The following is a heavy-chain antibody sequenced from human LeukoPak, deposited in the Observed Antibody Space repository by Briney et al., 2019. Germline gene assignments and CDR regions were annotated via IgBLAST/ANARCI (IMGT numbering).Heavy chain of an antibody. J-gene: IGHJ5*02. CDR2: IYYSGST. Sequence: SSETLSLTCTVSGGSISSYYWSWIRQSPGKGLQWFGYIYYSGSTSYNPSLKSRVTISVGTSKNQISLKVRSVTAADTAVYYCARTTEDCSSTSCYQYWFDPWGQGTLVTVSS. V-gene: IGHV4-59*01. D-gene: IGHD2-2*01. CDR1: GGSISSYY. CDR3: ARTTEDCSSTSCYQYWFDP.